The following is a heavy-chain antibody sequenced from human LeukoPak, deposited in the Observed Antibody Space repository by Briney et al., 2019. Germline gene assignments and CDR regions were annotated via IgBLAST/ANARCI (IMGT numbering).Heavy chain of an antibody. CDR2: ISSNGGST. Sequence: GGSLRLSCAASGFTFSSYAMHWVRQAPGKGLEYVSAISSNGGSTYYANSVKGRFTISRDNSKNTLYLQMNSLRAEDTAVYYCARDQGGSSPFDYWGQGTLVTVSS. J-gene: IGHJ4*02. CDR3: ARDQGGSSPFDY. CDR1: GFTFSSYA. D-gene: IGHD2-15*01. V-gene: IGHV3-64*01.